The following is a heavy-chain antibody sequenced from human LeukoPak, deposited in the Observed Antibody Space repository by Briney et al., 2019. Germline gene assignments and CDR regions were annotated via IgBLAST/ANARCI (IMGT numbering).Heavy chain of an antibody. D-gene: IGHD2-2*01. CDR1: GGTFSSYA. CDR3: ARSILGYCSSTSRYPMGYYYYYMDV. J-gene: IGHJ6*03. CDR2: IIPIFGTA. V-gene: IGHV1-69*05. Sequence: SVKVSCKASGGTFSSYAISWVRQAPGQGLEWMGGIIPIFGTANYAQKFQGRVTITTDESTSTAYMELSSLRSEDTAVYYCARSILGYCSSTSRYPMGYYYYYMDVWGKGTTVTVSS.